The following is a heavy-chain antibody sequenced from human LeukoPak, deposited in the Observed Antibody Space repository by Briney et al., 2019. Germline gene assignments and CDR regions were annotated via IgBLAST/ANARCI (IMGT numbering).Heavy chain of an antibody. CDR2: IGGSGGST. D-gene: IGHD5-18*01. J-gene: IGHJ3*02. Sequence: PGGTLRLSCAASGFTFSSYGMSWVRQAPGKGLEWVSAIGGSGGSTYYADSVKGRFTTSRDNSKNTLYLQMNSLRAEDTAVYYCAKGEYSYGLAAFDIWGQGTMVTVSS. CDR3: AKGEYSYGLAAFDI. V-gene: IGHV3-23*01. CDR1: GFTFSSYG.